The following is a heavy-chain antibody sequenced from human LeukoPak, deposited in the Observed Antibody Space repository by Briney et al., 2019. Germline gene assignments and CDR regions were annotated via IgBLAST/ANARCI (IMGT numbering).Heavy chain of an antibody. D-gene: IGHD4-17*01. V-gene: IGHV3-23*01. CDR2: ISGSGGST. CDR1: GFTFSSYA. Sequence: GGSLRLSCAASGFTFSSYAMSWVRQAPGKGLEXXSAISGSGGSTYYADPVKGRFTISRDNSKNTLYLQMNSLRAEDTAVYYCAKVPSTVTTKFGYWGQGTLVTVSS. CDR3: AKVPSTVTTKFGY. J-gene: IGHJ4*02.